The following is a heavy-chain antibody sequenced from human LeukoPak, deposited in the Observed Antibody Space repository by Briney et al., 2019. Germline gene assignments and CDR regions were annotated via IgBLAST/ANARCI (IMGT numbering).Heavy chain of an antibody. Sequence: SGTLSLTCAVYGGSFSGYYWSWICQPPGKGLEWIGEINHSGSTNYNPSLKSRVTISVDTSKNQFSLKLSSVTAADTAVYYCARESCSSTSCPPDYWGQGTLVTVSS. CDR2: INHSGST. V-gene: IGHV4-34*01. D-gene: IGHD2-2*01. J-gene: IGHJ4*02. CDR1: GGSFSGYY. CDR3: ARESCSSTSCPPDY.